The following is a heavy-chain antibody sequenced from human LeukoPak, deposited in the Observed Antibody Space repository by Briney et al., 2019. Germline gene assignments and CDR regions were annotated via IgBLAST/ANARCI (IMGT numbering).Heavy chain of an antibody. D-gene: IGHD3-10*01. CDR3: AKDVSRFGEALTDAFDI. Sequence: PGGSLRLSCAASGFTFSSYAMSWVRQAPGKGLEWVSAISGSGGSTYYADSVKGRFTISRDNSKNTLYLQMNSLRAEDTAVYYCAKDVSRFGEALTDAFDIWGQGTMVTVSS. V-gene: IGHV3-23*01. CDR2: ISGSGGST. CDR1: GFTFSSYA. J-gene: IGHJ3*02.